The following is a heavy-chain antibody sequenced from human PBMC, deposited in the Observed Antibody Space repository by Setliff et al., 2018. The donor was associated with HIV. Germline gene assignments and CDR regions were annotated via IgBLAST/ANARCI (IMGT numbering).Heavy chain of an antibody. V-gene: IGHV4-4*07. CDR1: GGSISIYY. D-gene: IGHD3-3*01. CDR3: ARDRSGTSYAGDDAFDI. J-gene: IGHJ3*02. Sequence: LSLTCTVSGGSISIYYWSWIRQLPGEGLEWIGRISAGGYTYYNPSLQSRVTMPVDMSKNQFSLKLSSVTAADTAIYYCARDRSGTSYAGDDAFDIWGQGTMVTVSS. CDR2: ISAGGYT.